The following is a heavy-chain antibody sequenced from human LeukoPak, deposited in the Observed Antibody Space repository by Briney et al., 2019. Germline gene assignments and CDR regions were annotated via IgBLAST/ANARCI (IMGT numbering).Heavy chain of an antibody. CDR2: IYTTGST. J-gene: IGHJ4*02. V-gene: IGHV4-61*02. D-gene: IGHD3-22*01. CDR1: GGSISSGTYY. CDR3: ARVTTGGYYNC. Sequence: SQTLSPTCTVSGGSISSGTYYWTWIRQPAGKGLEWIGRIYTTGSTNYNPSLKSRVTMSTDTSKNQFSLKLSSVTAADTAVYYCARVTTGGYYNCWGQGTLVTVSS.